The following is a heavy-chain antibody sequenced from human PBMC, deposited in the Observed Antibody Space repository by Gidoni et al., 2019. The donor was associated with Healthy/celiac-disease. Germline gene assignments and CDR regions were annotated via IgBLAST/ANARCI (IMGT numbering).Heavy chain of an antibody. CDR3: ARVKFNSGSYDY. CDR2: IKQDGSEK. D-gene: IGHD1-26*01. V-gene: IGHV3-7*01. Sequence: LEWVANIKQDGSEKYYVDSVKGRFTISRDNAKNSLYLQMNSLRAEDTAVYYCARVKFNSGSYDYWGQGTLVTVSS. J-gene: IGHJ4*02.